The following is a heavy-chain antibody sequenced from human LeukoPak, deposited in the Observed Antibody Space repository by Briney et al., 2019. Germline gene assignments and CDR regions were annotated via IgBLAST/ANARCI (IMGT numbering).Heavy chain of an antibody. CDR2: VSGSGGAT. Sequence: PGGSLRLSCAASGFTFSSYAMDWVRQAPGSGLEWVSAVSGSGGATYYADSVQGRFTVSRDNSKNTQYLQMNSLRTEDTAVYYCAKDRVSPGFNWFDPWGQGTLVTVSS. V-gene: IGHV3-23*01. CDR1: GFTFSSYA. D-gene: IGHD2/OR15-2a*01. J-gene: IGHJ5*02. CDR3: AKDRVSPGFNWFDP.